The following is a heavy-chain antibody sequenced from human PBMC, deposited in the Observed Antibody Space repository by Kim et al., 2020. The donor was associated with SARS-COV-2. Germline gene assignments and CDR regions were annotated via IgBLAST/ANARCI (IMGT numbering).Heavy chain of an antibody. CDR1: GGSISSYY. CDR2: IYYSGST. CDR3: ARGFGSYLFDL. J-gene: IGHJ2*01. V-gene: IGHV4-59*01. Sequence: SETLSLTCTVSGGSISSYYWSWIRQPPGKGLEWIGYIYYSGSTNYNPSLKSRVTISVDTSKNQFSLKLSSVTAADTAVYYCARGFGSYLFDLWGRGTLVTVSS. D-gene: IGHD1-26*01.